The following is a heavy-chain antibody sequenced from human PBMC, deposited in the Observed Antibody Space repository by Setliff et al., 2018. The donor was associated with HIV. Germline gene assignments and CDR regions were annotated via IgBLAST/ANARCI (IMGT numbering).Heavy chain of an antibody. V-gene: IGHV4-61*02. CDR3: ARGGGPDTNFDS. Sequence: SETLSLTCTVSGGSISSGNYYWNWIRQPAGKGLEWIGRIYTSGRTNYNPSLKGRVAMSVDTAKNQFSLRLSSVTAADTAVYYCARGGGPDTNFDSWGRGTLVTVSS. CDR1: GGSISSGNYY. J-gene: IGHJ4*02. CDR2: IYTSGRT.